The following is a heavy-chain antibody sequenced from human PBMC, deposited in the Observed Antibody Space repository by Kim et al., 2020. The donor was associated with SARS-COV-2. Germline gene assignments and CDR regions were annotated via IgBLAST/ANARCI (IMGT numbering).Heavy chain of an antibody. CDR3: AKDVPNYGGRGFDY. V-gene: IGHV3-23*01. Sequence: GGSLRLSCAASAFTFSSYAMTWVRQTPEKGLEWVSAISTSGDTTYYAASVRGRFTVSRDNSKSTLYLQMSSLRGEDTAVYYCAKDVPNYGGRGFDYWGQGTLVTVSS. J-gene: IGHJ4*02. CDR1: AFTFSSYA. CDR2: ISTSGDTT. D-gene: IGHD4-17*01.